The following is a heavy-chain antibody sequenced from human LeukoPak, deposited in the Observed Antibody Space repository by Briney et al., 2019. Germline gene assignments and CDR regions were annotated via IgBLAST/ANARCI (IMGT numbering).Heavy chain of an antibody. J-gene: IGHJ4*02. Sequence: SETLSLTCTVSGGSISSDYWSWIRQPPGKGLEWIGYIYYSGSTNYNPSLRSRVTISVDTSKKQFSLKLSSATAADTAVYYRAREIVGATLNYFDYWGQGTLVTVSS. V-gene: IGHV4-59*08. CDR3: AREIVGATLNYFDY. CDR1: GGSISSDY. D-gene: IGHD1-26*01. CDR2: IYYSGST.